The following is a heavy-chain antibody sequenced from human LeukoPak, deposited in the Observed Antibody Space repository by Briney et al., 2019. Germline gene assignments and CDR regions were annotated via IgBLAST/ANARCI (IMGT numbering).Heavy chain of an antibody. V-gene: IGHV3-74*01. CDR1: GFTFSSYW. CDR2: INTDGSST. J-gene: IGHJ4*02. Sequence: GGSLRLSCAASGFTFSSYWMHWVRQAPGKGLVWVSRINTDGSSTSYADSVKGRFTISRDNAKNTLYLQMNSLRAEDTAVYYCARGHMVRGVNGHFDYWGQGTLVTVSS. D-gene: IGHD3-10*01. CDR3: ARGHMVRGVNGHFDY.